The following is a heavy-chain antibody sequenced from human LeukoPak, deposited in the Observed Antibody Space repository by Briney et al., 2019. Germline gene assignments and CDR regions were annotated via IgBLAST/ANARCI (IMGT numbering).Heavy chain of an antibody. CDR2: IYYSGSI. Sequence: SQTLSLTCTVSGGSISSGGYYWSWIRQHPGKGLEWIGFIYYSGSIYYNPSLKSRVTISVDTSKSQFSLKLTSVTAADTAVYYCARNSNKYSGGSPLGAFDIWGQGTMVTVSS. CDR1: GGSISSGGYY. CDR3: ARNSNKYSGGSPLGAFDI. D-gene: IGHD2-15*01. V-gene: IGHV4-31*03. J-gene: IGHJ3*02.